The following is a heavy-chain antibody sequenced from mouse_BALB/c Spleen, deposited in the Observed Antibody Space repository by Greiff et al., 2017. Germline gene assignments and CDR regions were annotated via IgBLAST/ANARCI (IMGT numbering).Heavy chain of an antibody. D-gene: IGHD2-4*01. Sequence: VQVVESGGGLVQPGGSRKLSCAASGFTFSSFGMHWVRQAPEKGLEWVAYISSGSSTIYYADTVKGRFTISRDNPKNTLFLQMTSLRSEDTAMYYCAVYYDYDGYYAMDYWGQGTSVTVSS. CDR3: AVYYDYDGYYAMDY. CDR2: ISSGSSTI. J-gene: IGHJ4*01. V-gene: IGHV5-17*02. CDR1: GFTFSSFG.